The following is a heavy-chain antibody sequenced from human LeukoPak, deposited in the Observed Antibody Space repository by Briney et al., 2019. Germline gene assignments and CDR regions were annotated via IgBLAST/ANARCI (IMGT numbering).Heavy chain of an antibody. CDR3: ARGQLRRWLQLPYFDL. CDR2: INHSGST. CDR1: GGSFSGYY. Sequence: PSETLSLTCAVYGGSFSGYYWSWIRQPPGKGLEWIREINHSGSTNYNPSLKSRVTISVDTSKNRFSLKLSSATAADTAVYYCARGQLRRWLQLPYFDLWGRGTLVTVSS. D-gene: IGHD5-24*01. V-gene: IGHV4-34*01. J-gene: IGHJ2*01.